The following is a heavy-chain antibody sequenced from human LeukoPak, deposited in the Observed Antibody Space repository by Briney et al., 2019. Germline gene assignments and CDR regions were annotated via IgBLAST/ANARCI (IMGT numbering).Heavy chain of an antibody. J-gene: IGHJ4*02. Sequence: GRSLRLSCAASGFTFSSYGMHWVRQAPGKGLEWVAVISYDGSNKYYADSVKGRFTISRDNSKNTLYLQMNSLRAEDTAVYYCAKGGGDYAGGFFDYWGQGTLVTVSS. D-gene: IGHD4-17*01. CDR3: AKGGGDYAGGFFDY. V-gene: IGHV3-30*18. CDR2: ISYDGSNK. CDR1: GFTFSSYG.